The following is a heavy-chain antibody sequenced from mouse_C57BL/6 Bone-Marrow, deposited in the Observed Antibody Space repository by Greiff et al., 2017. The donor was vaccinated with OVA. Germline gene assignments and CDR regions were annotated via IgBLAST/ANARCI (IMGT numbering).Heavy chain of an antibody. V-gene: IGHV2-4*01. CDR3: AKKYYYDYEDYAMDY. J-gene: IGHJ4*01. CDR2: IWSGGST. CDR1: GFSLTSYG. Sequence: QVQLKESGPGLVQPSQSLSITCTVSGFSLTSYGVHWVRQPPGKGLEWLGVIWSGGSTDYNAAFISRLSISKDNSKSQVFFKMNSLQADDTAIYYCAKKYYYDYEDYAMDYWGQGTSVTVSS. D-gene: IGHD2-4*01.